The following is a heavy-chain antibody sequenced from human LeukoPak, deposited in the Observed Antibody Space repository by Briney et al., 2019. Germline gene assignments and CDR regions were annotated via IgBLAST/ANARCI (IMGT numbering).Heavy chain of an antibody. J-gene: IGHJ6*02. CDR2: ISGSGGST. Sequence: PGGSLRLSCAASGFTFSSYWMNWARQAPGKGLEWVSAISGSGGSTYYADSVKGRFTISRDNSKNTLYLQMNSLRAEDTAVYYCAKELRITIFGVVIIGYYGMDVWGQGTTVTVSS. CDR3: AKELRITIFGVVIIGYYGMDV. D-gene: IGHD3-3*01. CDR1: GFTFSSYW. V-gene: IGHV3-23*01.